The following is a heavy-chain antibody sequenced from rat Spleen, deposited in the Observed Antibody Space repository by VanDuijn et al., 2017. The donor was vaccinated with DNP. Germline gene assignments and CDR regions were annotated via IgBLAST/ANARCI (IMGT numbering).Heavy chain of an antibody. J-gene: IGHJ1*01. CDR2: IVHAGSRT. CDR3: ARGSGTYYWYFDF. CDR1: GFTFSDYH. V-gene: IGHV5S10*01. Sequence: EVQLAESGGGLVQPGGSLKLSCAASGFTFSDYHMVWVRQAPKKGLEWVATIVHAGSRTYYRDSVKGRFTISRDNAKSSLYLQMNSLRSEDTATYYCARGSGTYYWYFDFWGPGTMVTVSS. D-gene: IGHD4-4*01.